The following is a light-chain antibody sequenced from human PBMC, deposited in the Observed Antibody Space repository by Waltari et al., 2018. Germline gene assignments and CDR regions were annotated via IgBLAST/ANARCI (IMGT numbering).Light chain of an antibody. Sequence: DIVMTQSPDSLAVSLGEKATINCKSSQSVLYSSNNKNFLAWYQQKPGQPPKLLIYWASTRESGVPDRFSGSGSGTDFTRTISSLQAEDVAGYYCQQYYSTPYTFGQGTKLEIK. CDR1: QSVLYSSNNKNF. V-gene: IGKV4-1*01. CDR2: WAS. J-gene: IGKJ2*01. CDR3: QQYYSTPYT.